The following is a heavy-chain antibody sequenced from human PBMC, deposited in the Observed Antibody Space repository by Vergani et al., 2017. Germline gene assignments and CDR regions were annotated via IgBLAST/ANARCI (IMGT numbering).Heavy chain of an antibody. CDR3: ARIKSSSWSRGGGMDV. Sequence: QVTLRESGPALVKPTQILTLTCTFSGFSLSTSGMCVSWIRQPPGKALEWLARIDWDDDKYYSTSLKTRLTISKDTSKNQVVLTMTNMDPVDTATYYCARIKSSSWSRGGGMDVWGQGTTVTVSS. D-gene: IGHD6-13*01. V-gene: IGHV2-70*15. J-gene: IGHJ6*02. CDR1: GFSLSTSGMC. CDR2: IDWDDDK.